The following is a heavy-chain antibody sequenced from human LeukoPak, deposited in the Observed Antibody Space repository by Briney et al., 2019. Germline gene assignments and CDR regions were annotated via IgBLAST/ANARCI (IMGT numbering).Heavy chain of an antibody. V-gene: IGHV3-7*01. J-gene: IGHJ4*02. Sequence: GGSLRLSCAASGFTFSDVWMTWVRQAPGKGPEWVANIKKDGSEKYYVDSVKGRFTISRDNAENSVFLQMNSLTADDTAVYYCAKGGSTSSWFWVDWGQGTLVTVSS. CDR2: IKKDGSEK. CDR3: AKGGSTSSWFWVD. D-gene: IGHD6-13*01. CDR1: GFTFSDVW.